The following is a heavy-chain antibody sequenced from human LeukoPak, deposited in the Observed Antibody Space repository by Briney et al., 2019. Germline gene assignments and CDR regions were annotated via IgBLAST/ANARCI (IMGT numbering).Heavy chain of an antibody. CDR1: GFTFSNYA. D-gene: IGHD4-23*01. J-gene: IGHJ5*02. CDR3: ARDSAPPTYAGGWFDP. CDR2: ISNSGGDT. V-gene: IGHV3-23*01. Sequence: PGGSLRLSCAASGFTFSNYAMSWVRQAPGRGLEWVLGISNSGGDTQYADSVKGRFTISRDNSKNTLYLQMNSLRAEDTALYYCARDSAPPTYAGGWFDPWGQGTLVTVSS.